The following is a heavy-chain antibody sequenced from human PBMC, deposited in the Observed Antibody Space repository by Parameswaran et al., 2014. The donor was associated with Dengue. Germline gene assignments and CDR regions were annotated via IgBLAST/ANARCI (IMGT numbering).Heavy chain of an antibody. D-gene: IGHD3-10*01. CDR2: ISGSGGST. Sequence: SNARWIRQPPGKGLEWVSAISGSGGSTYYADSVKGRFTISRDNSKNTLYLQMNSLRAEDTAVYYCAKDPPHYYGSGSLFDYWGQGTLVTVSS. J-gene: IGHJ4*02. CDR3: AKDPPHYYGSGSLFDY. V-gene: IGHV3-23*01. CDR1: SNA.